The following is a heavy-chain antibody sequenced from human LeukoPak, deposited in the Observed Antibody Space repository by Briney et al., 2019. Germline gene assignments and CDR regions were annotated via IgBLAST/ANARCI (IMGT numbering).Heavy chain of an antibody. J-gene: IGHJ4*02. CDR3: AGGRTDIVVVPATLRNYYFDY. Sequence: SVKVSCKASGGTFSSYDISWVRRAPGQGLEWMGGIMPMFGKANYAQKFQGRVTTTADKATSTAYMELSSLRSEDTAVYYCAGGRTDIVVVPATLRNYYFDYWGQGTLVTVSS. CDR2: IMPMFGKA. CDR1: GGTFSSYD. D-gene: IGHD2-2*01. V-gene: IGHV1-69*06.